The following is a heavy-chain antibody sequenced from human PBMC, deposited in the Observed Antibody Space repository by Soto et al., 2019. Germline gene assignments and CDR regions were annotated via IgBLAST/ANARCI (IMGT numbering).Heavy chain of an antibody. Sequence: QITLKESGPPLVKPTQTLTLTCTFSGFSFSTSGVGVGWIRQPPGKALEWLALIYWDDDKRYSPSLRSRLTITKDTSKNQVVLTMTNMDPVDTATYYCAHSLYYYDSSGYPPIRYLQHWGQGTLVTVSS. CDR3: AHSLYYYDSSGYPPIRYLQH. D-gene: IGHD3-22*01. V-gene: IGHV2-5*02. CDR1: GFSFSTSGVG. CDR2: IYWDDDK. J-gene: IGHJ1*01.